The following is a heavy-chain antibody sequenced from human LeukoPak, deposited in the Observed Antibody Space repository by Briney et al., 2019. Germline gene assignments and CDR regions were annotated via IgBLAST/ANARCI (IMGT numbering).Heavy chain of an antibody. J-gene: IGHJ3*02. D-gene: IGHD2/OR15-2a*01. V-gene: IGHV3-21*04. CDR3: AKAPFYTDAFDI. Sequence: GGSLRLSCAASGFTFSSYSMNWVRQAPGKGLEWVSSISSSSSYIYYADSVKGRFTISRDNAKNSLYLQMNSLRAEDTAVYYCAKAPFYTDAFDIWGQGTMVTVSS. CDR1: GFTFSSYS. CDR2: ISSSSSYI.